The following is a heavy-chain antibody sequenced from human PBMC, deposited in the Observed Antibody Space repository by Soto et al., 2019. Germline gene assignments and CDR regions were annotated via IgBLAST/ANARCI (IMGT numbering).Heavy chain of an antibody. CDR1: GGSITSSY. J-gene: IGHJ6*02. CDR3: ARGEDAFFYYGLDV. Sequence: TCTVSGGSITSSYWGWFRLPLGKGLEWIAYIYDTGISGYTPSTSYNPSLKSRVTMSVDTSKSQFSLKLTSVTAADTAVYYCARGEDAFFYYGLDVWGQGITVTVSS. V-gene: IGHV4-59*01. CDR2: IYDTGISGYTPST.